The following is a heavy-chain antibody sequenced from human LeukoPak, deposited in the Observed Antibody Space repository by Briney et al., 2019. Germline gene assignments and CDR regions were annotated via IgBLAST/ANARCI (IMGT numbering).Heavy chain of an antibody. CDR3: ARGRGASSGSGSHGTTSSYYMDV. V-gene: IGHV7-4-1*02. CDR2: INTNTGNP. CDR1: GYSLTSYA. Sequence: ASVKVSCKASGYSLTSYALNWVRQAPGQGFEWVGWINTNTGNPTYAQGFTGRFVFSLDTSVSTAHLQISSLKAEDTAVYFCARGRGASSGSGSHGTTSSYYMDVWGKGTTVTVSS. J-gene: IGHJ6*03. D-gene: IGHD3-10*01.